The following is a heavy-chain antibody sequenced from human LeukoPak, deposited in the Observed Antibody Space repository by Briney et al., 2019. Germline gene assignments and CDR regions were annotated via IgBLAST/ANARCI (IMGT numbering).Heavy chain of an antibody. CDR1: GGSISDYY. CDR3: ARGHPVFAY. Sequence: NPSETLSLTCTVSGGSISDYYWSWIRQPPGKGLEWIGYVYYSGSTSYNPSLKSRVTISVDTSKNHFSLKVSSVTAADTALYYCARGHPVFAYWGQGTLVTVSS. J-gene: IGHJ4*02. CDR2: VYYSGST. V-gene: IGHV4-59*01.